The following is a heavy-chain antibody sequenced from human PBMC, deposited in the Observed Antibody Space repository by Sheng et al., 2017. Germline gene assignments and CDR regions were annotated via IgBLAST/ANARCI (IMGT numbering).Heavy chain of an antibody. J-gene: IGHJ4*02. CDR1: GFTFSSYA. V-gene: IGHV3-23*01. D-gene: IGHD3-3*01. CDR3: AKSPYYDFWRGYLEY. CDR2: ITGSGGDT. Sequence: EVQLLESGGGLVQPGGSLRLSCAASGFTFSSYAMSWVRQAPGKGLEWVSAITGSGGDTYYADSGKGRFTMSRDNSKNTLYLQMNSLRAEDTAVYYCAKSPYYDFWRGYLEYWGQGTLVTVSS.